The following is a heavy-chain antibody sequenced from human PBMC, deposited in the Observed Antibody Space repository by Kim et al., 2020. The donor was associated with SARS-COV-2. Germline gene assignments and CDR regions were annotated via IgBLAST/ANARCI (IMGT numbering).Heavy chain of an antibody. J-gene: IGHJ4*02. V-gene: IGHV3-48*03. CDR1: GFTFSSYE. D-gene: IGHD6-19*01. CDR3: ARGHSSGWYRQEEFDY. CDR2: ISSSGSTI. Sequence: GGSLRLSCAASGFTFSSYEMNWVRQAPGKGLEWVSYISSSGSTIYYADSVKGRFTISRDNAKNSLYLQMNSLRAEDTAVYYCARGHSSGWYRQEEFDYWGQGTLVTVSS.